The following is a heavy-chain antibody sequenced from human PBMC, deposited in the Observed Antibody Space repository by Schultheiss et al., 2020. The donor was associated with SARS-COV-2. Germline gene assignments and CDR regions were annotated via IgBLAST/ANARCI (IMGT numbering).Heavy chain of an antibody. CDR3: ARLRDFNWFDL. Sequence: SETLSLTCTVSGGSISSGGYYWSWIRQHPGKGLEWIGYIYFSGSTNCNPSLKSRVTMSVDMSNDQFSLKLTSVTAADTAVYYCARLRDFNWFDLWGQGTLVTVSS. CDR2: IYFSGST. CDR1: GGSISSGGYY. D-gene: IGHD5-24*01. V-gene: IGHV4-61*08. J-gene: IGHJ5*02.